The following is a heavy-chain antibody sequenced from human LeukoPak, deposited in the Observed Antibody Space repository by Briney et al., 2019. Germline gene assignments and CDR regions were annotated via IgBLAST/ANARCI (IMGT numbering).Heavy chain of an antibody. CDR2: TYYRSKWYN. CDR3: ARSDMVRGVTISAFDI. D-gene: IGHD3-10*01. V-gene: IGHV6-1*01. Sequence: SQTLSLTCAISGDSVSSNSAAWNWIRQSPSRGLEWLGRTYYRSKWYNDYAVSVKSRITINPDTSKNQFSLQLNSVTPEDTAVYYCARSDMVRGVTISAFDIWGQGTMVTVSS. CDR1: GDSVSSNSAA. J-gene: IGHJ3*02.